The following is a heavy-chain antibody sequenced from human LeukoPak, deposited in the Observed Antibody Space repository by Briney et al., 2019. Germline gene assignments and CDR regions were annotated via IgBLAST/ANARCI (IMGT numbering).Heavy chain of an antibody. CDR2: ISYSGSP. CDR1: GGSISSYY. V-gene: IGHV4-59*01. D-gene: IGHD3-9*01. CDR3: ARRRLQTYYDVLTGYYSVAFDI. J-gene: IGHJ3*02. Sequence: SETLSLTCTVSGGSISSYYWSWIRQPPGKGLEWIGYISYSGSPNYNPSLKSRVTISVDTSKNQFSLNLCSVTAADTAVYYCARRRLQTYYDVLTGYYSVAFDIWGQGTMVTVSS.